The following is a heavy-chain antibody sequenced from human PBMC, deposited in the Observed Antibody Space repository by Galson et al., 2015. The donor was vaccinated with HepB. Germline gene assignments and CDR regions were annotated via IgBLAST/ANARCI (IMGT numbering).Heavy chain of an antibody. CDR1: GFTFSSYG. D-gene: IGHD3-22*01. CDR3: AKDERGGAVYYYDSSGYYYHWDYDGMDV. Sequence: SLRLSCAASGFTFSSYGMHWVRQAPGKGLEWVAVISYDGSNKYYADSVKGRFTISRDNSKNTLYLQMNSLRAEDTAVYYCAKDERGGAVYYYDSSGYYYHWDYDGMDVWGQGTTVTVSS. V-gene: IGHV3-30*18. CDR2: ISYDGSNK. J-gene: IGHJ6*02.